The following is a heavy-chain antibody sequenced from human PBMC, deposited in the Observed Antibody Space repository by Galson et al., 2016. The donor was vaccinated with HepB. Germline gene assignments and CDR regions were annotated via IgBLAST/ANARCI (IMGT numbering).Heavy chain of an antibody. J-gene: IGHJ4*02. Sequence: SLRLSCAASGFNFSIYWMTWVRQAPGKGLEWVANIKQDGSAKYFVDSVKGRFTASRDNAENSLYLHMNSLRAEDSAVYYCVRARGFDYWGLGALVTVSS. CDR1: GFNFSIYW. CDR2: IKQDGSAK. CDR3: VRARGFDY. V-gene: IGHV3-7*03.